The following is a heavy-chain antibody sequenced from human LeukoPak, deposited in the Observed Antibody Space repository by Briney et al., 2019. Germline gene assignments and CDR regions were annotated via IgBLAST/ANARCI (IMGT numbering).Heavy chain of an antibody. D-gene: IGHD3-10*01. J-gene: IGHJ4*02. Sequence: GGSLRLSCAASGFTVSGNYMSWVRKAQGKGLEWVSVNYSGGSTYYADSGKGRFTISRDNSKNTLFLQMNSLRPEDTAVYYCARGTYGNYYFDYWGQGTLVTVSS. CDR2: NYSGGST. V-gene: IGHV3-66*02. CDR1: GFTVSGNY. CDR3: ARGTYGNYYFDY.